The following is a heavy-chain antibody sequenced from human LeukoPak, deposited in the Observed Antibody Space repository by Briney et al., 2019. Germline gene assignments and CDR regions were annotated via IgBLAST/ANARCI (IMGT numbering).Heavy chain of an antibody. Sequence: SETLSLTCAVYGGSFSGYYWSWIRQPPGKGLEWIGEINHSGSTNYNPSLKSRVTISVDKSKNQFSLKLSSVTAADTAVYYCARDSGSGQDYWGQGTLVTVSS. D-gene: IGHD6-19*01. CDR3: ARDSGSGQDY. V-gene: IGHV4-34*01. J-gene: IGHJ4*02. CDR2: INHSGST. CDR1: GGSFSGYY.